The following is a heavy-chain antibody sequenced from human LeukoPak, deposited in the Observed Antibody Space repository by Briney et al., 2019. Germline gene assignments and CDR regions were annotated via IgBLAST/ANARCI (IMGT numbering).Heavy chain of an antibody. CDR2: INPNSGGT. CDR3: ARCFYDFWSGYPDDAFDI. CDR1: GYTFTGYY. V-gene: IGHV1-2*02. J-gene: IGHJ3*02. D-gene: IGHD3-3*01. Sequence: ASAKVSCKASGYTFTGYYMHWVRQAPGQGLEWMGWINPNSGGTNYAQKFQGRVTMTRDTSISTAYMELSRLRSDDTAVYDCARCFYDFWSGYPDDAFDIWGQGTMVTVSS.